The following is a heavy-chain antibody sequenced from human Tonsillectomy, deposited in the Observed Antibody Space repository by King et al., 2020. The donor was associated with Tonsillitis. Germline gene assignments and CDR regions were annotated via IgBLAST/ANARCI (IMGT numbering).Heavy chain of an antibody. D-gene: IGHD3-16*01. CDR3: ARLLGLGDCFDP. CDR2: IYPDDSDT. J-gene: IGHJ5*02. CDR1: GYSFPNYW. Sequence: VQLVESGAEVKKPGESLKISCQGSGYSFPNYWIGWVRQMPGKGLEWMGIIYPDDSDTRYSPSFQGQVTISVDKSITTACLQWNSLKASDTAMYYCARLLGLGDCFDPWGQGTLVTVSS. V-gene: IGHV5-51*03.